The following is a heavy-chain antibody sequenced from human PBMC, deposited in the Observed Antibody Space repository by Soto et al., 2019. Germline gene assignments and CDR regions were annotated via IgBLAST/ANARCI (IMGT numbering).Heavy chain of an antibody. CDR3: ARGDSSSSRTRLDYYGMDV. V-gene: IGHV1-69*13. D-gene: IGHD6-6*01. CDR1: GGTFSSYA. J-gene: IGHJ6*02. CDR2: IIPIFGTA. Sequence: SVKVSCKASGGTFSSYAISWVRQAPGQGLEWMGGIIPIFGTANYAQKFQGRVTITADESTSTAYMELSSLRSEDTAVYYCARGDSSSSRTRLDYYGMDVWGQGTTVTVSS.